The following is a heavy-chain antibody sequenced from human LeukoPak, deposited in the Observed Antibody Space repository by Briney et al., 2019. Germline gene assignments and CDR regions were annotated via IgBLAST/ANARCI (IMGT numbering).Heavy chain of an antibody. CDR2: ISSNGDST. CDR3: VKGNYDILPGYFDY. D-gene: IGHD3-9*01. CDR1: GFTFSSYG. J-gene: IGHJ4*02. V-gene: IGHV3-64D*09. Sequence: GGSLRLSCAASGFTFSSYGMHWVRQAPGKGLEYVSAISSNGDSTYYADSVKGRFTISRDNSKNTLYLQMSSLRAEDTAVYYCVKGNYDILPGYFDYWGQGTLVTVSS.